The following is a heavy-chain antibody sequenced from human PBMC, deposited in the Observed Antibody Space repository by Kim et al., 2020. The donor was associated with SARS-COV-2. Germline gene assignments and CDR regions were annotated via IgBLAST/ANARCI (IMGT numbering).Heavy chain of an antibody. V-gene: IGHV3-48*02. CDR3: ARDLDYYGSEGRDDY. D-gene: IGHD3-10*01. J-gene: IGHJ4*02. CDR2: ISSSSSTI. Sequence: GGSLRLSCAASGFTFSSYSMNWVRQAPGKGLEWVSYISSSSSTIYYADSVKGRFTISSDNAKNSLYLQMNSLRDEDTAVYYCARDLDYYGSEGRDDYWGQRTLVTVSS. CDR1: GFTFSSYS.